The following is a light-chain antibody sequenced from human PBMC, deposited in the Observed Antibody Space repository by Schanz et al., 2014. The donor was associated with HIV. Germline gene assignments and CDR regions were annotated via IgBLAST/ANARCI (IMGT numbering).Light chain of an antibody. Sequence: QSALTQPASVSGSPGQSITISCTEATSGVGSYNRVSWYQQQPGKAPKLIVYQGDKRPSGVSARFSGSRSGNAASLTIYGLQAEDEADYYCSSYTTGGTLVFGGGTKLTVL. V-gene: IGLV2-14*02. J-gene: IGLJ3*02. CDR1: TSGVGSYNR. CDR2: QGD. CDR3: SSYTTGGTLV.